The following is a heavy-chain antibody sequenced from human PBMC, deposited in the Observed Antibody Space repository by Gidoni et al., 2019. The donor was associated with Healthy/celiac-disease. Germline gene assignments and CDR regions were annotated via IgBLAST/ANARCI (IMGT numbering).Heavy chain of an antibody. V-gene: IGHV1-69*06. CDR3: ARDPGSGSYYYYYYGMDV. CDR1: GGTFRSHA. Sequence: QLQLVQSGAEVKKPGSSVKVSCKASGGTFRSHAISWVRKSPGQGLEWMGGIIPIVGTANYAQKFQGRVTITADKSTSTAYMELSSLRSEDTAGYYGARDPGSGSYYYYYYGMDVWGQGTTVTGSS. D-gene: IGHD3-10*01. J-gene: IGHJ6*02. CDR2: IIPIVGTA.